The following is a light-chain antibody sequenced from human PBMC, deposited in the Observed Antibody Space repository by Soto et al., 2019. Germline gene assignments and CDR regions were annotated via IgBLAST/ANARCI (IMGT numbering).Light chain of an antibody. CDR1: QSVSTN. V-gene: IGKV3-15*01. J-gene: IGKJ2*01. CDR3: QQYDNWPPYT. Sequence: EIVMTQSPATLSVSPGERATLSCRASQSVSTNLAWYQQKPGQAPRLLFYGASTRATGIPARFSGSGTGTEFTLTISSLQSEYFAVYYCQQYDNWPPYTFGQGTKLQIK. CDR2: GAS.